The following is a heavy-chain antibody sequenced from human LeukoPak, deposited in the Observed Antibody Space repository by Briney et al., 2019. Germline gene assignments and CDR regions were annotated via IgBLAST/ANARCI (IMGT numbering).Heavy chain of an antibody. D-gene: IGHD1-26*01. CDR1: GGSISSGSYY. J-gene: IGHJ3*02. Sequence: SETLSLTCTVSGGSISSGSYYWSWIRQPPGKGLEWIGSIYYSGSTYYNPSLKSRVTISVDTSKNQISLKLSSVTAADTAVYYCARPIYSGSYRHAFDIWGQGTMVTVSS. V-gene: IGHV4-39*01. CDR2: IYYSGST. CDR3: ARPIYSGSYRHAFDI.